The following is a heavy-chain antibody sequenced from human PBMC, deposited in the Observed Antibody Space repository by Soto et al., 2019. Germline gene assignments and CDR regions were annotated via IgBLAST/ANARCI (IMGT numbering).Heavy chain of an antibody. V-gene: IGHV3-33*01. CDR3: ARWSNNKVIDP. Sequence: QVQLVESGGGVVQPGRSLRLSWAASGFTFSSHGMHWVRLAQGKGLEWVAVIWYDGSNEYYADSVKGRFTISRDNSKNMLYLQMNGLRAEDTAVYYCARWSNNKVIDPWGQGTLVTVSS. D-gene: IGHD1-26*01. CDR2: IWYDGSNE. J-gene: IGHJ5*02. CDR1: GFTFSSHG.